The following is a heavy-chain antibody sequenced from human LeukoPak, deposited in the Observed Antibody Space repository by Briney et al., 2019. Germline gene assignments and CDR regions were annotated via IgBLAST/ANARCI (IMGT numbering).Heavy chain of an antibody. CDR3: ARSQDSSSWYLSDY. Sequence: ASVKVSCMASAYTSTSHYIEWDRQAHGQGLEWMGIFNPSGGSTSYAQKFQGRVTMTRDTSTSTVYMELSSLRSEDTAVYYCARSQDSSSWYLSDYWGQGTLVTVSS. D-gene: IGHD6-13*01. J-gene: IGHJ4*02. CDR2: FNPSGGST. CDR1: AYTSTSHY. V-gene: IGHV1-46*01.